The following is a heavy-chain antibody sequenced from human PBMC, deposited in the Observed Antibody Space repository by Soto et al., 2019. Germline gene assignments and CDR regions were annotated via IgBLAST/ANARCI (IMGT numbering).Heavy chain of an antibody. D-gene: IGHD6-19*01. CDR3: ASLSSGWSFDY. Sequence: EVQLLESGGGLVQPGGSLRLSCAASGFTFSSYAMNWVLQAPGKGLEWVSVISGIGGSTYYADAVKVRFTISRDNSKNTLYLQMNSLRAEDTAVYYCASLSSGWSFDYWGQGTLVTVSS. CDR2: ISGIGGST. V-gene: IGHV3-23*01. J-gene: IGHJ4*02. CDR1: GFTFSSYA.